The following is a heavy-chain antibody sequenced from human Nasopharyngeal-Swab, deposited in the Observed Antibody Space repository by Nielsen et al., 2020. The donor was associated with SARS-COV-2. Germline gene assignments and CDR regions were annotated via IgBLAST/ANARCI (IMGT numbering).Heavy chain of an antibody. CDR3: AKDRDSGDDSEEYYHYYGMDV. CDR1: GFTFSDFA. D-gene: IGHD5-12*01. Sequence: GGSLRLSCAASGFTFSDFAMSWVRQAPGKGLEWVSVISGDSDSTYYTDSVRGRFTISRDNSKNTLNLQMNNLRAEDTAIYYCAKDRDSGDDSEEYYHYYGMDVWGQGAPVPSP. CDR2: ISGDSDST. V-gene: IGHV3-23*01. J-gene: IGHJ6*02.